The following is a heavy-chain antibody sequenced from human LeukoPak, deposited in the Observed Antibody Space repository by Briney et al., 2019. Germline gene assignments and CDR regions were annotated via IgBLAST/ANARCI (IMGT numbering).Heavy chain of an antibody. J-gene: IGHJ4*02. CDR3: ATDRLGSLIAEYFDN. CDR2: LRKDATYS. CDR1: GFPFSSHG. D-gene: IGHD1-26*01. Sequence: GGSLRLSCAASGFPFSSHGMYWVRQTPDKGLQWVAYLRKDATYSNYADSVRGRFTISRDNSKNTLDLQMSSLRVEDTAVYYCATDRLGSLIAEYFDNWGQGILVTVSS. V-gene: IGHV3-30*02.